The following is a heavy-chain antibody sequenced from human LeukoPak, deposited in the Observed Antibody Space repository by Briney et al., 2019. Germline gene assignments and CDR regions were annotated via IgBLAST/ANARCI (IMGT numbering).Heavy chain of an antibody. V-gene: IGHV3-23*01. J-gene: IGHJ6*02. Sequence: GGSLRLSCAASGFTFSSYAMSWVRQAPGNGLEWVSAISSSGGSTYYADSVKGRFTISRDNSKNTLYLQMNSLRAEDTAVYYCARGSSSSWSLYYYGMDVWGQGTTVTVSS. CDR2: ISSSGGST. CDR1: GFTFSSYA. CDR3: ARGSSSSWSLYYYGMDV. D-gene: IGHD6-13*01.